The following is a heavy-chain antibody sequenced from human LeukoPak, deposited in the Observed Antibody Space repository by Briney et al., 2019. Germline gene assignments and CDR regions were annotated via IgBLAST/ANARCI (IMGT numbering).Heavy chain of an antibody. D-gene: IGHD6-6*01. CDR3: AKDPARGQLGIFDY. Sequence: GGSLRLSCAASGFIFSNYGMCWVRQAPGKGLEWVTFIENDGSNKYYADSVRGRFTISRDNSRNTLYMQMNSLRVEDTAVHYCAKDPARGQLGIFDYWGQGVLVTVSS. V-gene: IGHV3-30*02. J-gene: IGHJ4*02. CDR2: IENDGSNK. CDR1: GFIFSNYG.